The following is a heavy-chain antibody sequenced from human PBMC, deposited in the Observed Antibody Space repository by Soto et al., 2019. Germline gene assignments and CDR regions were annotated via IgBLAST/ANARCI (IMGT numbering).Heavy chain of an antibody. CDR3: ARRRTTGSYNY. CDR1: GFPFSDYY. CDR2: IGSSSSYT. V-gene: IGHV3-11*05. D-gene: IGHD3-9*01. J-gene: IGHJ4*02. Sequence: QVQLVESGGDLVKPGGSLRLSCAASGFPFSDYYMSWIRQAPGKGLEWVSYIGSSSSYTNYADSVQGRFTISRDNAKNSLYLQMTSLRAEDTAVYYCARRRTTGSYNYWGQGNLVTVSA.